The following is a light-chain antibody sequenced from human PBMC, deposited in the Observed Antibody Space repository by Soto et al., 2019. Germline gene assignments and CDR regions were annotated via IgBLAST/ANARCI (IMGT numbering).Light chain of an antibody. CDR2: GAS. CDR1: QSVSSN. J-gene: IGKJ2*01. CDR3: QQYNIWPYA. Sequence: EIVMTQSPATLSVSPGERATLSCRASQSVSSNLAWYQQRPGQAPRFLIYGASTRATGVPARFSGSGSGTEFTLTISSLQSEVFAVYYCQQYNIWPYAFGQGTKLEIK. V-gene: IGKV3-15*01.